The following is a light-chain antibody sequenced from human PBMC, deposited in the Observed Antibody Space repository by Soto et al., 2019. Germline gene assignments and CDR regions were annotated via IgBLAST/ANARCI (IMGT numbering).Light chain of an antibody. V-gene: IGLV2-11*01. Sequence: QSALTQPRSVSGSPGQSVTISCTRTSGFGGSFNYVSWYQQHPGKAPKLIIYEVTRRPSGVPDRFSGSKSGNTASLTVSGLQADDEADYYCSSYAGRNLVIFGGGTKLTVL. CDR1: SGFGGSFNY. J-gene: IGLJ2*01. CDR3: SSYAGRNLVI. CDR2: EVT.